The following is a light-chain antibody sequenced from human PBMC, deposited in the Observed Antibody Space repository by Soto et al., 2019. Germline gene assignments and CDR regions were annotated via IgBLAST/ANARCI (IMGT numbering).Light chain of an antibody. CDR3: AAWDDSLSGRL. V-gene: IGLV1-47*02. CDR1: GSNIGSNY. Sequence: QSVLTQPPSASGTPGQRVTISCSGSGSNIGSNYVYWYQQLPGTAPKLLIYSNNQRPSGVPDRFSGSKSGTSASLAISGLRSEDEADYYCAAWDDSLSGRLFGTGTKVTVL. CDR2: SNN. J-gene: IGLJ1*01.